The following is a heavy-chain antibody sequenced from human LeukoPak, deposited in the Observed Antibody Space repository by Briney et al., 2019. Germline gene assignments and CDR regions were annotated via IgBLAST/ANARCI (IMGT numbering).Heavy chain of an antibody. Sequence: GRSLRLSCAASGFTFSTYGMHWVRQAPGKGLEWVAVIWYDGSNKYYADSVKGRFTISRDNSKNTLYLQMNSLRAEDTAVYYCARDSATIEAADAFDIWGQGTMVTVSS. J-gene: IGHJ3*02. CDR1: GFTFSTYG. CDR2: IWYDGSNK. CDR3: ARDSATIEAADAFDI. D-gene: IGHD5-12*01. V-gene: IGHV3-33*08.